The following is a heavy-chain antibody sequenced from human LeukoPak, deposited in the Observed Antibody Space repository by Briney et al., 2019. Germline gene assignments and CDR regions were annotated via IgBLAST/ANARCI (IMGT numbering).Heavy chain of an antibody. CDR1: GGSFSGYY. CDR2: INHSGST. V-gene: IGHV4-34*01. CDR3: ARRDDDYGGRYGMDV. Sequence: KPSETLSLTCAVYGGSFSGYYWSWIRQPPGKGLEWIGEINHSGSTNYNPSLKSRVTISVDTSKNQFSLKLSSVTAADTAVYYCARRDDDYGGRYGMDVWGQGTTVTVSS. D-gene: IGHD4-23*01. J-gene: IGHJ6*02.